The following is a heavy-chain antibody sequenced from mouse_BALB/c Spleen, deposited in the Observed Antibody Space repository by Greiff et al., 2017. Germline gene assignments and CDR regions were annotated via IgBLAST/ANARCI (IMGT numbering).Heavy chain of an antibody. CDR2: ISSGGST. CDR1: GFTFSSYA. Sequence: EVKVVESGGGLVKPGGSLKLSCAASGFTFSSYAMSWVRQTPEKRLEWVASISSGGSTYYPDSVKGRFTISRDNARNILYLQMSSLRSEDTAMYYCARGNLDYFDYWGQGTTLTVSS. D-gene: IGHD1-3*01. V-gene: IGHV5-6-5*01. J-gene: IGHJ2*01. CDR3: ARGNLDYFDY.